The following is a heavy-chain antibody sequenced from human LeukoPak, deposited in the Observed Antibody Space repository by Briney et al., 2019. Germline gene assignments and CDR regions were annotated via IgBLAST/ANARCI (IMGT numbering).Heavy chain of an antibody. CDR3: ARPDYGDYVAFDY. CDR2: ISYDGSNK. CDR1: GFTFSSYA. Sequence: GGSLRLSCAASGFTFSSYAMHWVRQAPGEGLEWVAVISYDGSNKYYADSVKGRFTISRDNSKNTLYLQMNSLRAEDTAVYYCARPDYGDYVAFDYWGQGTLVTVSS. J-gene: IGHJ4*02. V-gene: IGHV3-30-3*01. D-gene: IGHD4-17*01.